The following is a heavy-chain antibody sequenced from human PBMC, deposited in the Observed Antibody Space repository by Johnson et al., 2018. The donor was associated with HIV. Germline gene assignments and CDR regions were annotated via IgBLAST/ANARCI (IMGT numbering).Heavy chain of an antibody. CDR2: LPYDGSNK. J-gene: IGHJ3*02. D-gene: IGHD4-17*01. CDR3: AKTRTTVTTIDAFDI. CDR1: GFTFSNYA. Sequence: QVQLVESGGGVVQPGRSLRLSCAASGFTFSNYAMHWVRQAPGKGLEWVAILPYDGSNKYYADSVKGRFTISRDNSKNTLYLQMNSLRAEDTAVYYCAKTRTTVTTIDAFDIWGQGTMVTVSS. V-gene: IGHV3-30-3*02.